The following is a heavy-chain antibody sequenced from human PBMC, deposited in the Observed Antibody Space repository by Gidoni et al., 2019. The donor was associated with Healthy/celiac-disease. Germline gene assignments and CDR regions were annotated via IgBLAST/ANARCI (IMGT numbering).Heavy chain of an antibody. Sequence: EVQLLESGGGLVQPGGSLRLSCAASGFTFSSYAMSWVRQAPGKGLEWVSAISGSGGSTYYADSVKGRFTISRDNSKNTLYLQMNSLRAEDTAVYYCAKDSSGSSSWYVYYYYGMDVWGQGTTVTVSS. CDR2: ISGSGGST. J-gene: IGHJ6*02. CDR1: GFTFSSYA. D-gene: IGHD6-13*01. CDR3: AKDSSGSSSWYVYYYYGMDV. V-gene: IGHV3-23*01.